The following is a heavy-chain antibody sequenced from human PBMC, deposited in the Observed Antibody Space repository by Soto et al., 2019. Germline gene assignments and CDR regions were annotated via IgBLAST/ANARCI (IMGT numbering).Heavy chain of an antibody. J-gene: IGHJ6*02. D-gene: IGHD1-1*01. V-gene: IGHV3-23*01. CDR2: ISGSGGSI. CDR3: VKGYRKGDV. Sequence: EVQLLESGGGLVQPGGSLRLSCAASGFTFSTYAMNWVRQAPGNGLEWVSAISGSGGSIHYADSVKGRFTISRDNSKNTLYLQMNSLRDEDTAVYYCVKGYRKGDVWGQGTTVTVSS. CDR1: GFTFSTYA.